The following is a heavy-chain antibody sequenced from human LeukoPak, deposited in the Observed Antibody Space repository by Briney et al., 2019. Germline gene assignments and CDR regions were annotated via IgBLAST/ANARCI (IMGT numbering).Heavy chain of an antibody. CDR3: SRENGAFSPFGY. Sequence: PSQTLSLTCTVSGGSISSGDYYWSWIRQPPGKGLEWIGYIYYSGLTNYNPSLSSRVIMALDTSKNHLSLNLTSVTAADTAVYYCSRENGAFSPFGYWGQGTLVTVPS. CDR1: GGSISSGDYY. V-gene: IGHV4-30-4*01. CDR2: IYYSGLT. D-gene: IGHD2-8*01. J-gene: IGHJ4*02.